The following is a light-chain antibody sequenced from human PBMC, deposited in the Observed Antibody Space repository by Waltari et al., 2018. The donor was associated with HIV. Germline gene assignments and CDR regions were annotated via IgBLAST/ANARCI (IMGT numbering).Light chain of an antibody. CDR2: WTS. J-gene: IGKJ4*01. CDR3: QQYYLTPLT. Sequence: DIVMTQSPDSLAVSLGARATINRKSSQSVLSSSKNKNCLAWYQQKPGQPPKLLIYWTSTRESGVPDRFSGSGSGTDFTLTISSLQAEDVAVYYCQQYYLTPLTFGGGTKVVIK. CDR1: QSVLSSSKNKNC. V-gene: IGKV4-1*01.